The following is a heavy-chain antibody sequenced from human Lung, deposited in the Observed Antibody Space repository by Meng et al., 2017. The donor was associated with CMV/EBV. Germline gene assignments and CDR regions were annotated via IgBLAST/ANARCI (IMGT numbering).Heavy chain of an antibody. CDR1: GGANRCTSHG. CDR2: IDYSGLN. Sequence: QRQVQEVPPGLVKPAETVSLTGSVSGGANRCTSHGWGWIRQPPGKGLEWIGNIDYSGLNSYNPSLKSRVTISVDTSKNQIAQKLSSVTAADTAVFYCARVWANGEGWFDPWGQGTLVTVSS. J-gene: IGHJ5*02. V-gene: IGHV4-39*07. D-gene: IGHD2-8*01. CDR3: ARVWANGEGWFDP.